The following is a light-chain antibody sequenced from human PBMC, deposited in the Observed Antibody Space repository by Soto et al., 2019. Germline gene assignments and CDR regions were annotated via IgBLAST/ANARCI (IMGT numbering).Light chain of an antibody. J-gene: IGLJ3*02. Sequence: QSALTQPASVSGSPGQSITISCTGTSSDVGDYNYVSWYQQHPGKAPKLMIYEVSNRPSGISNRFSGSKSGNTASLTISGLLAEDEADYYCTSYTSSSTWLFGGGTKVTVL. CDR2: EVS. V-gene: IGLV2-14*01. CDR1: SSDVGDYNY. CDR3: TSYTSSSTWL.